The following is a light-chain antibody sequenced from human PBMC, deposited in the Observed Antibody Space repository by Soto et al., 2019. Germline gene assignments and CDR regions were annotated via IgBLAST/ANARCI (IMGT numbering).Light chain of an antibody. CDR3: QQNYRATPWT. CDR2: SAS. Sequence: DIQMTQSPSSLSASVGDRITITCRASQSISRYLNWYQHKPGKAPKLLINSASCLERGVPSRFSGGGSVTDFTLNISSLQPDDFATYYCQQNYRATPWTFGQGTKVEVK. V-gene: IGKV1-39*01. J-gene: IGKJ1*01. CDR1: QSISRY.